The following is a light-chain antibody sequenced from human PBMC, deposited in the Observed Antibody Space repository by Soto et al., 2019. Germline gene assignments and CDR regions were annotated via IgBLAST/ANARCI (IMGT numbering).Light chain of an antibody. Sequence: QSALTQPPSASGSPGQSVTISCTGTSSDVGAYKYVSWYQQYPGKAPKLMIYEVSKRPSGVPDRFAGSKSGNTASLTVSGLQAEDEDDYYCTSYVGSDIWVFGGGTTVTVL. CDR1: SSDVGAYKY. V-gene: IGLV2-8*01. CDR3: TSYVGSDIWV. CDR2: EVS. J-gene: IGLJ3*02.